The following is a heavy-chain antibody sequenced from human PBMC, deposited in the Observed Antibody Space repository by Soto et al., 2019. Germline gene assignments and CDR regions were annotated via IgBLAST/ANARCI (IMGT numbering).Heavy chain of an antibody. CDR1: GYTFTRYG. Sequence: ASVKVSCKASGYTFTRYGISWVRQAPGQGLEWMGWISAYNGNTTYAQNLKGRVTMTTGTSTTTAYMELRSLTSDDTAVYYCAREGSSRGGTRGLYSHGYCGRDRWGQVPTGAVCS. CDR2: ISAYNGNT. D-gene: IGHD1-7*01. J-gene: IGHJ6*02. V-gene: IGHV1-18*01. CDR3: AREGSSRGGTRGLYSHGYCGRDR.